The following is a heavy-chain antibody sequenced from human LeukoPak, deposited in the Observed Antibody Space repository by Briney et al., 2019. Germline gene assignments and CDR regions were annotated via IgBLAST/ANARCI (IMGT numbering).Heavy chain of an antibody. J-gene: IGHJ4*02. CDR1: GDSISSYD. CDR2: IYNIGSP. Sequence: SETLSLTCTVSGDSISSYDWSWIRQPPGKGLDWVANIYNIGSPNNNPSLKSPVTISVDTSKNQFSLKMSSVTAADTPVYYCARVHARGAYNSSCYHFDYWGQGTLVTVSS. V-gene: IGHV4-59*01. D-gene: IGHD6-13*01. CDR3: ARVHARGAYNSSCYHFDY.